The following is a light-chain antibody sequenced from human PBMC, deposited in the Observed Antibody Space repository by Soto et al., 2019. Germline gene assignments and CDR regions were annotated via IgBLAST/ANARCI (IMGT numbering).Light chain of an antibody. CDR2: GAS. Sequence: IVLTQSPGTLSLSPGDRATVSCRASQSLSSNYLAWYQQKPGQAPKLLIYGASRRATDIPDRFSGSGSGTDFTLTITRLEPADFAVYFCQQYDTFPRTVGQGTTVEIQ. V-gene: IGKV3-20*01. CDR1: QSLSSNY. CDR3: QQYDTFPRT. J-gene: IGKJ1*01.